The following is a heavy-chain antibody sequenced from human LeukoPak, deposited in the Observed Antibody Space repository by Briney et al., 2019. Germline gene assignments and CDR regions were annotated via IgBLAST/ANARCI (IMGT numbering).Heavy chain of an antibody. Sequence: GGSLRLSCAASGFTFSSYWMSWVRQAPGKGLEWVANIKQDGSEKYYVDSVKGRFTISRDNAKNSLYLQMNSLRAEDTAVYYCARDPRRSSSWLSYYGMDVWGQGTTVTVSS. D-gene: IGHD6-13*01. J-gene: IGHJ6*02. CDR3: ARDPRRSSSWLSYYGMDV. V-gene: IGHV3-7*01. CDR1: GFTFSSYW. CDR2: IKQDGSEK.